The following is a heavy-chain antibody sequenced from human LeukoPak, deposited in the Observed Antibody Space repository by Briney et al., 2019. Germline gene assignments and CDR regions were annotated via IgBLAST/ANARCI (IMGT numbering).Heavy chain of an antibody. V-gene: IGHV4-4*07. Sequence: PSETLSLTCTVSGGSISTYYWSWIRQPAGKGLEWLGRIYTSGSTNYNPSLKSRVTLSVDTSKSQFSLKLTSVTAADTAMYYCARTPYCTNGICYQRNYFDYWGQGNLVTVSS. CDR2: IYTSGST. CDR3: ARTPYCTNGICYQRNYFDY. CDR1: GGSISTYY. J-gene: IGHJ4*02. D-gene: IGHD2-8*01.